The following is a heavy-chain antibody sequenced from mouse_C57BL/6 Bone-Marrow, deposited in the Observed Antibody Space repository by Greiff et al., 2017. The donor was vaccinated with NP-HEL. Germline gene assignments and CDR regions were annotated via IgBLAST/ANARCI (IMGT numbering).Heavy chain of an antibody. D-gene: IGHD2-1*01. Sequence: QVQLQQSGAELVRPGTSVKVSCKASGYAFTNYLIEWVKQRPGQGLEWIGVINPGSGGTNYNEKFKGKATLTVDKSSSTAYMQLSSLTSEDSAVYYCARDYGNYLAWFAYWGQGTLVTVSA. CDR3: ARDYGNYLAWFAY. CDR2: INPGSGGT. CDR1: GYAFTNYL. V-gene: IGHV1-54*01. J-gene: IGHJ3*01.